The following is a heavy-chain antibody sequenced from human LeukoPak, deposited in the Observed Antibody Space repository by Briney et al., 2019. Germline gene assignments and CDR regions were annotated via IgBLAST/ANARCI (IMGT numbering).Heavy chain of an antibody. V-gene: IGHV1-24*01. Sequence: APVKVSCKVSGNTLTDSSMHWVRQAPGKGLEWMGGFEPEDGETVYAQKFQGRVIMTEDTSTDTGYMELSSLRSEDTAVYYCATSSLDDYIWGTYRHPLEFWGQGTLVTVSS. CDR3: ATSSLDDYIWGTYRHPLEF. CDR2: FEPEDGET. D-gene: IGHD3-16*02. J-gene: IGHJ4*02. CDR1: GNTLTDSS.